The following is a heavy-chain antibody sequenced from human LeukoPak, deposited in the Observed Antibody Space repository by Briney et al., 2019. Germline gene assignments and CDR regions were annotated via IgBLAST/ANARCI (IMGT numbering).Heavy chain of an antibody. CDR1: GGSFSGYY. CDR2: INHSGST. Sequence: SETLSLTCAVYGGSFSGYYWSWIRQPPGKGLEWIGEINHSGSTNYNPSLKSRVTISVDTSKNQFSLKLSSVTAADTAVYYCAGDIAVAGTGFDYWGQGTLVTVSS. J-gene: IGHJ4*02. D-gene: IGHD6-19*01. CDR3: AGDIAVAGTGFDY. V-gene: IGHV4-34*01.